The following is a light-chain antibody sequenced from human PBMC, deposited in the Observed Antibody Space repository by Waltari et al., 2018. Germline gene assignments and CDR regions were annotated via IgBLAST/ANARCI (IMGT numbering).Light chain of an antibody. CDR1: KLGNRY. CDR3: SAYAIAITPVL. CDR2: KDN. V-gene: IGLV3-1*01. Sequence: SYELTQPPSVSVSPGQTASITCSGDKLGNRYASWYQQKPGQSPLLVIYKDNKRPSGIPERFSGSNSGNTATLTISGLQAEDEADYYCSAYAIAITPVLFGGGTKVTVL. J-gene: IGLJ2*01.